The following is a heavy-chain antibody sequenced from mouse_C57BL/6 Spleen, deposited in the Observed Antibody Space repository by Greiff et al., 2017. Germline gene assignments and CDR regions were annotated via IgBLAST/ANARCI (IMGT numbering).Heavy chain of an antibody. CDR3: ARDRSYEGYFDV. V-gene: IGHV5-16*01. Sequence: EVMLVESEGGLVQPGSSMKLSCTASGFTFSDYYMAWVRQVPEKGLEWVANINYDGSSTYYLDSLKSRFIISRDNAKNILYLQMSSLKSEDTATYYCARDRSYEGYFDVWGTGTTVTVSS. D-gene: IGHD1-1*01. J-gene: IGHJ1*03. CDR2: INYDGSST. CDR1: GFTFSDYY.